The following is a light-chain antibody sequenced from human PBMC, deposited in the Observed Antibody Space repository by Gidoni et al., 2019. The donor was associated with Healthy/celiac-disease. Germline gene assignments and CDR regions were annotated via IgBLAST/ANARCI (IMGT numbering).Light chain of an antibody. V-gene: IGKV1-5*03. Sequence: TITCRAGQSISSWLAWYQQKPGKAPKLLIYTASSLESGVPSRFSGSGSGTEFTLTISSLQPDDFATYYCQQYNSYSYTFGQGTKLEIK. J-gene: IGKJ2*01. CDR1: QSISSW. CDR3: QQYNSYSYT. CDR2: TAS.